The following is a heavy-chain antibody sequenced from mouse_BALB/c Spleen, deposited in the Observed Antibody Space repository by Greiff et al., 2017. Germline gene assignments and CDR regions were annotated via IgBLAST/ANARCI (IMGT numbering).Heavy chain of an antibody. CDR1: GYAFSSSW. Sequence: VQRVESGPELVKPGASVKISCKASGYAFSSSWMNWVKQRPGQGLEWIGRIYPGDGDTNYNGKFKGKATLTADKSSSTAYMQLSSLTSVDSAVYFCARREDLDYWGQGTSVTVSS. CDR3: ARREDLDY. J-gene: IGHJ4*01. CDR2: IYPGDGDT. V-gene: IGHV1-82*01.